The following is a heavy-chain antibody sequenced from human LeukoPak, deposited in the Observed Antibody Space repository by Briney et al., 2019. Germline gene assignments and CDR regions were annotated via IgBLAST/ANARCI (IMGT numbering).Heavy chain of an antibody. CDR3: ASAYCGGDCYHSLLTD. CDR2: IYYSGST. Sequence: PSQTLSLTCTVSGGSISSGDYYWSWIRQPPGKGLEWIGYIYYSGSTYYNPSLKSRVTIPMDRSKNQISLRLTSVTAADTAVYYCASAYCGGDCYHSLLTDWGQGARVIVSS. CDR1: GGSISSGDYY. V-gene: IGHV4-30-4*08. J-gene: IGHJ1*01. D-gene: IGHD2-21*02.